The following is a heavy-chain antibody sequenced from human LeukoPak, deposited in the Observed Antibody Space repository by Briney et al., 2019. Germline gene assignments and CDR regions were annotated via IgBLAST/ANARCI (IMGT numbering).Heavy chain of an antibody. CDR2: VSSSSSYI. Sequence: GGSLRLSCAASGFTFSSYSMNWVRQAPGKGLEWVSSVSSSSSYIYYADSVKGRFTISRDNAKNSLYLQMNSLRAEDTAVYYCARDLDDSSGYYYGLDYWGQGTLVTVSS. V-gene: IGHV3-21*01. J-gene: IGHJ4*02. D-gene: IGHD3-22*01. CDR1: GFTFSSYS. CDR3: ARDLDDSSGYYYGLDY.